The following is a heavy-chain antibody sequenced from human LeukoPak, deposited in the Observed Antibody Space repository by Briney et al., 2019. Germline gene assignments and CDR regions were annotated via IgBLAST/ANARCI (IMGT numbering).Heavy chain of an antibody. CDR1: GFTLSTNA. CDR2: ISGSGAST. D-gene: IGHD6-25*01. V-gene: IGHV3-23*01. CDR3: VKHESGPEY. Sequence: PGGSLRLSCLTSGFTLSTNAMSWVRQAPGKGLEWISGISGSGASTYYADSVKGRFTISRDDSRNTLYLQMNSLRGDDTAVYYCVKHESGPEYWGQGTLVTVSS. J-gene: IGHJ4*02.